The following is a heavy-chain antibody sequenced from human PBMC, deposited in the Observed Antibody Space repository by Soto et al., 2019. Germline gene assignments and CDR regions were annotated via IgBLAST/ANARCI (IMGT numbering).Heavy chain of an antibody. Sequence: QVQLVQSGAEVKKPGASVKVSCKASGYTFSDYHVHWVRQAPGQGLEWMGWINPNSGQTNYAQKFQGRVTMTRDTSSSTFYMDVSRLTSDDTSVDFCACDRWMHRGGFRQQHLKMNVWGQGTTVMVSS. D-gene: IGHD6-13*01. CDR1: GYTFSDYH. J-gene: IGHJ6*02. CDR3: ACDRWMHRGGFRQQHLKMNV. CDR2: INPNSGQT. V-gene: IGHV1-2*02.